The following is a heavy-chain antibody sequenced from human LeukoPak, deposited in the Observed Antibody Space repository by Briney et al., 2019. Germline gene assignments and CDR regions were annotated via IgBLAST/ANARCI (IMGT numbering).Heavy chain of an antibody. CDR3: AKDLRVVGATTLDY. CDR2: ISYDGSNK. J-gene: IGHJ4*02. Sequence: PGGALRLSCTASGFTFSSYDMHWVRQAPGKGLEWVAVISYDGSNKYYADSVKGRFTISRDNSKNTLYLQMNSLRAEDTAVYYCAKDLRVVGATTLDYWGQGTLVTVSS. V-gene: IGHV3-30*18. CDR1: GFTFSSYD. D-gene: IGHD1-26*01.